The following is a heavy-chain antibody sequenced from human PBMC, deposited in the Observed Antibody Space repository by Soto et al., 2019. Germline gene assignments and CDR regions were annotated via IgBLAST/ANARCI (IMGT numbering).Heavy chain of an antibody. J-gene: IGHJ5*02. D-gene: IGHD3-10*01. CDR3: ARRRGGTMVRGVIRQPFEP. CDR1: GGSFSGYY. Sequence: QVQLQQWGAGLLKPSETLSLTCAVYGGSFSGYYWSWIRQPPGKGLEWIGEINHSGSTNYNPSLKSRGPLSVDTSKNQVSLKRSSVTAADTAVYYCARRRGGTMVRGVIRQPFEPWGQGTLVTVSS. CDR2: INHSGST. V-gene: IGHV4-34*01.